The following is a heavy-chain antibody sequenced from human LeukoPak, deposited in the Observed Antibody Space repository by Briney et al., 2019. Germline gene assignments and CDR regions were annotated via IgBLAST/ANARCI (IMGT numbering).Heavy chain of an antibody. CDR1: GGSISSYY. J-gene: IGHJ4*02. D-gene: IGHD3-22*01. V-gene: IGHV4-59*01. CDR2: IYYSGST. CDR3: ARDYDSSGYYLAE. Sequence: SETLSPTCTVSGGSISSYYWSWIRQPPGKGLEWIGYIYYSGSTNYNPSLKSRVTISVDTSKNQFSLKLSSVTAADTAVYYCARDYDSSGYYLAEWGQGTLVTVSS.